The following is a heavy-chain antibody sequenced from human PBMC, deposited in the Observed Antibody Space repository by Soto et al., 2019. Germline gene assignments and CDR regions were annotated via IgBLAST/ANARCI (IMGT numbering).Heavy chain of an antibody. V-gene: IGHV3-33*01. D-gene: IGHD2-2*01. J-gene: IGHJ3*02. CDR3: ARDRSAMVGWDAFDI. Sequence: QVQLVESGGGVVQPGRSLRLSCAASGFTFSSYGMHWVRRAPGKGLEWVAVIWYDGSNKYYADSVKGRFTISRDNSKNTLYLQMNSLRAEDTAVYYCARDRSAMVGWDAFDIWGQGTMVTVSS. CDR1: GFTFSSYG. CDR2: IWYDGSNK.